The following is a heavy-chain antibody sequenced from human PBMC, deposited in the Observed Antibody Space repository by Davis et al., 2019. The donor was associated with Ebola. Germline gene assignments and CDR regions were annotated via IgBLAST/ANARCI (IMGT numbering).Heavy chain of an antibody. CDR2: IHFSGST. J-gene: IGHJ5*02. CDR3: ARVDYDFWSGYYTGNWFDP. CDR1: GDSISNSY. Sequence: MPSETLSLTCTVSGDSISNSYWSWIRQPPGKGLEWIGYIHFSGSTNYNPSLKSRVTISVDTSKNQFSLKLSSVTAADTAVYYCARVDYDFWSGYYTGNWFDPWGQGTLVTVSS. V-gene: IGHV4-59*01. D-gene: IGHD3-3*01.